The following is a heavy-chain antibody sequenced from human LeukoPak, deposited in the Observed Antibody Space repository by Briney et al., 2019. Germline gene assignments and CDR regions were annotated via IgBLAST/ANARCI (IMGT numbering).Heavy chain of an antibody. CDR3: ASLPQSIAARPYFDY. CDR2: INPNSGGT. Sequence: AASVKVSFKASGGTFSSYAISWVRQAPGQGLEWMGWINPNSGGTNYAQKFQGRVTMTRDTSISTAYMELSRLRSDDTAVYYCASLPQSIAARPYFDYWGQGTLVTVSS. J-gene: IGHJ4*02. CDR1: GGTFSSYA. D-gene: IGHD6-6*01. V-gene: IGHV1-2*02.